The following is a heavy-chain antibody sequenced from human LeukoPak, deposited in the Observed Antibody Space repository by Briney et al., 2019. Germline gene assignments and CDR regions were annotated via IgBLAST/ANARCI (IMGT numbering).Heavy chain of an antibody. Sequence: GGSLRLSCAASGFTFSSYWMSWVRQAPGKGLEWVANIKQDGSEKYYVDSVKGRFTISRDNAKNSLYLQMSSLRAEDMALYYCAKGDCSSTSCYTLDYWGQGTLVTVSS. J-gene: IGHJ4*02. CDR1: GFTFSSYW. CDR3: AKGDCSSTSCYTLDY. D-gene: IGHD2-2*02. V-gene: IGHV3-7*03. CDR2: IKQDGSEK.